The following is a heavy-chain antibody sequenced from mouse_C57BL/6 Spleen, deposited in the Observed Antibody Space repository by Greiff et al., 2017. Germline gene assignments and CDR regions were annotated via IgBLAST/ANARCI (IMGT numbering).Heavy chain of an antibody. D-gene: IGHD1-2*01. Sequence: VKLQQPGAELVRPGSSVKLSCKASGYTFTSYWMDWVKQRPGQGLEWIGNIYPSDSETHYNQKFKDKATLTVDKSSSTAYMQLSSLTSEDSAVYYCARSAGGGFAYWGQGTLVTVSA. CDR2: IYPSDSET. CDR3: ARSAGGGFAY. CDR1: GYTFTSYW. J-gene: IGHJ3*01. V-gene: IGHV1-61*01.